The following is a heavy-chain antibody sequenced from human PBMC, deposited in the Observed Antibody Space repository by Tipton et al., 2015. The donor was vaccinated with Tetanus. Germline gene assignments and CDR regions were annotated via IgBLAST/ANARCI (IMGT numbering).Heavy chain of an antibody. Sequence: LRLSCTVSGGSISSSSYYWGWIRQPPGKGLEWIGSIYYSGSTYYNPSLKSRVTISVDTSKNQFSLKLSSVTAADTAVYYCARHGYSSGWGVDYWGQGTLVTVSS. J-gene: IGHJ4*02. CDR2: IYYSGST. D-gene: IGHD6-19*01. CDR3: ARHGYSSGWGVDY. V-gene: IGHV4-39*01. CDR1: GGSISSSSYY.